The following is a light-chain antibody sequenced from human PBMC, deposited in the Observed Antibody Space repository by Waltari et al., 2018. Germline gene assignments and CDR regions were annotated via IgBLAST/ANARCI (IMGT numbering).Light chain of an antibody. CDR1: QSISSF. Sequence: EIVLTQSPATLSLSPGERATLSCRASQSISSFLAWYQQKPGQAPRLLIYEASKRATGIPARFSGSGSGTGFTLTISNLEPEDFAVYFCQQRYDWPPRYTFGQGTKLEIK. CDR2: EAS. V-gene: IGKV3-11*01. CDR3: QQRYDWPPRYT. J-gene: IGKJ2*01.